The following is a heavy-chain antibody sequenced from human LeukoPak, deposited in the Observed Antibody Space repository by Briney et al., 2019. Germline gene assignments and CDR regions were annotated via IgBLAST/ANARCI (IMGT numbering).Heavy chain of an antibody. CDR1: GFTFSSYA. CDR3: AKADGRYWGPEDAFDI. V-gene: IGHV3-23*01. Sequence: QPGGSLRLSCAASGFTFSSYAMSWVRQAPGKGLEWVSAISGSGGSTYYADSVKGRFTISRDNSKNTLYLQMNSLRAEDTAVYYCAKADGRYWGPEDAFDIWGQGTMVTVSS. J-gene: IGHJ3*02. D-gene: IGHD2-15*01. CDR2: ISGSGGST.